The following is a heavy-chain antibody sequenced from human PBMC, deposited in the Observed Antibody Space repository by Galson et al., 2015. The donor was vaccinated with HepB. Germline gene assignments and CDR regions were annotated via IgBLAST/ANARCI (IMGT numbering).Heavy chain of an antibody. CDR3: ARSSIQQLVSDY. V-gene: IGHV3-21*01. CDR2: ISSSSSYT. Sequence: SLRLSCAASGFTFSSYSMNWVRQAPGKGLEWVSSISSSSSYTNYADSVKGRFTISRDNAKDSLYLQMNSLRAEDTAVYYCARSSIQQLVSDYWGQGTLVTVSS. D-gene: IGHD6-13*01. J-gene: IGHJ4*02. CDR1: GFTFSSYS.